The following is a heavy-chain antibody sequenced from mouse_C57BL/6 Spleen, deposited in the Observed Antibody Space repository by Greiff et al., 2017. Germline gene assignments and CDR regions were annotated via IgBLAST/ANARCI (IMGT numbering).Heavy chain of an antibody. CDR3: ARSSLDYYGSRGDFDV. CDR1: GYTFTGYW. D-gene: IGHD1-1*01. CDR2: ILPGSGST. V-gene: IGHV1-9*01. Sequence: VQLQQSGAELMKPGASVKLSCKATGYTFTGYWIEWVKQRPGHGLEWIGEILPGSGSTNYNEKFKGKATFTADTSSNTAYMQLSSLTTEDSAIYYCARSSLDYYGSRGDFDVWGTGTTVTVSS. J-gene: IGHJ1*03.